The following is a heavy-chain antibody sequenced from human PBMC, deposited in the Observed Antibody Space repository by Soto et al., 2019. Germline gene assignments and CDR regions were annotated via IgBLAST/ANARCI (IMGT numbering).Heavy chain of an antibody. CDR3: ARHGRYSSSWYPDYYYYGMDV. J-gene: IGHJ6*02. CDR2: IYYSGST. CDR1: GGSISSYY. D-gene: IGHD6-13*01. Sequence: PSETLSLTCTVSGGSISSYYWSWIRQPPGKGLEWIGYIYYSGSTNYNPSLKSRVTISVDTSKNQFSLKLSSVTAADTAVYYCARHGRYSSSWYPDYYYYGMDVWGQGTTVPVSS. V-gene: IGHV4-59*08.